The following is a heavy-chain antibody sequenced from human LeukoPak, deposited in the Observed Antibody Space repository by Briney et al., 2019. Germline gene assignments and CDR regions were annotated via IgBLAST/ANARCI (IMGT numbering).Heavy chain of an antibody. D-gene: IGHD3-22*01. Sequence: GGSLGLSCVASGFTFSHSWMTWVRQAPGKGLEWVGHIKEDGSSQNYADSVKGRFTISRDDAKNTLDLQMNSLRDEDTAVYYCAREGDSSGPSVGLDYWGQGTLVTVSS. V-gene: IGHV3-7*01. J-gene: IGHJ4*02. CDR2: IKEDGSSQ. CDR3: AREGDSSGPSVGLDY. CDR1: GFTFSHSW.